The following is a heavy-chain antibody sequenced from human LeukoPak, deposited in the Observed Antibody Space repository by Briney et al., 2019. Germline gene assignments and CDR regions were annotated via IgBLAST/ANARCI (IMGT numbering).Heavy chain of an antibody. CDR2: INHSGST. J-gene: IGHJ3*02. D-gene: IGHD3-16*02. CDR3: ASTPFNYDYIWGSYRYRRAFDI. Sequence: PSETLSLTCAVYGGSFSGYYWSWIRQPPGKGVRWIGEINHSGSTNYNPSLKSRVTISVDTSKNQFSLKLSSVTAADTAVYYCASTPFNYDYIWGSYRYRRAFDIWGQGTMVTVSS. CDR1: GGSFSGYY. V-gene: IGHV4-34*01.